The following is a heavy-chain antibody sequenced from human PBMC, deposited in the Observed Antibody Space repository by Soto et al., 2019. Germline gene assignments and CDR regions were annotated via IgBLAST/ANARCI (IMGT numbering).Heavy chain of an antibody. J-gene: IGHJ4*02. D-gene: IGHD3-22*01. CDR3: AKDTYCQDSSGFYVFDY. CDR1: GSIFSSYG. V-gene: IGHV3-30*18. CDR2: TSYDGRNN. Sequence: VGSLRLSCAASGSIFSSYGMHWVRQAPGKGLEWVAVTSYDGRNNNYADSVRGRFTISRDNSKNTLYLQMNSLRAEDTAVYYCAKDTYCQDSSGFYVFDYWGQGTPVTVSS.